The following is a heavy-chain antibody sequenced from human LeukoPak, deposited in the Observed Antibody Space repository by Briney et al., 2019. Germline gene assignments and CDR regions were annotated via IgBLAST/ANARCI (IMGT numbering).Heavy chain of an antibody. CDR2: INPDNDGT. V-gene: IGHV1-2*02. J-gene: IGHJ4*02. CDR1: GHTFSDYY. Sequence: SVKVSCKASGHTFSDYYMHWVRQAPGQGLEWIGSINPDNDGTNYAQTFQGRVTMTRDTSINTAYMELSSLRSDDTAVYYCALVTIVGASLDYWGQGTLVTVSS. CDR3: ALVTIVGASLDY. D-gene: IGHD1-26*01.